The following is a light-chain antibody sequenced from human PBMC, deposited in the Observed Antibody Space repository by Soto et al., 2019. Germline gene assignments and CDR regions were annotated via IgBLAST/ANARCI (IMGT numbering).Light chain of an antibody. CDR2: DVS. V-gene: IGLV2-18*02. CDR3: SSYTSSSTDV. CDR1: SSDVGSYNR. Sequence: QSVLTQPPSVSGSPGQSVAISCTGTSSDVGSYNRVSWYQQPPGTAPKLVIYDVSNLPSGVPDRFSGSKSCNTASLTISGLQAEDEADYYCSSYTSSSTDVFGTGTKVTVL. J-gene: IGLJ1*01.